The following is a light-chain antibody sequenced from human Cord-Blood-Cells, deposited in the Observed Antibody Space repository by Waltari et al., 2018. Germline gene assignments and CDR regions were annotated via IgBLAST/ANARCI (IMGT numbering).Light chain of an antibody. V-gene: IGLV2-23*01. Sequence: QSALTQPASVSGSPGPSITISCTGTSSDVGGYNLVSWYQQHPGKAPKLLIYEGSKRPAGVCNRFSGSKSGNTASLTISGLQAEDEADYYCCSYAGRWVFGGGTKLTVL. J-gene: IGLJ3*02. CDR1: SSDVGGYNL. CDR2: EGS. CDR3: CSYAGRWV.